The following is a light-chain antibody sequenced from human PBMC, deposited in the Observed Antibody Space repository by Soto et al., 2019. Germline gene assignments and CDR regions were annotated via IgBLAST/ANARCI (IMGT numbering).Light chain of an antibody. CDR2: DAS. CDR3: QQYNSHWT. V-gene: IGKV1-5*01. Sequence: DIQMTQSPSTLPASVGDRVTITCRANQSISTWLAWYQQKPGKAPNLLIYDASSLQSGVPSRFSGIGSGTEFTLTISSLQPDDFATYYCQQYNSHWTFGQGTKVDIK. CDR1: QSISTW. J-gene: IGKJ1*01.